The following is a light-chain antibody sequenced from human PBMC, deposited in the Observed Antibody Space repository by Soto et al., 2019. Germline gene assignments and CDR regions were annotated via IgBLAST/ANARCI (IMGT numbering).Light chain of an antibody. CDR3: QHWTDYSWT. V-gene: IGKV1-5*03. CDR2: KTS. J-gene: IGKJ1*01. CDR1: QSLTXW. Sequence: DIHMTQSPSTLSASVGDRVTITCRASQSLTXWLAWYQQKPGKAPNLLIYKTSSLESGVPSRFSGSGSGTXXXXXXXXXXXXDFATYYCQHWTDYSWTFGQGTKVEVK.